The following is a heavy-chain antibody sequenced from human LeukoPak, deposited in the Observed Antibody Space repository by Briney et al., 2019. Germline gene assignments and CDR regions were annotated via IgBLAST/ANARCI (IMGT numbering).Heavy chain of an antibody. CDR2: ISSGGSGM. V-gene: IGHV3-48*03. CDR3: ARDIRVTPSRDFGS. J-gene: IGHJ4*02. D-gene: IGHD2-15*01. Sequence: GGSPRLSCAASGFTFSSYEMNWVRQAPGKGLEWVSYISSGGSGMYYADSVKGRFTISRDNAKYSLFLQMNSLRVEDTAVYYCARDIRVTPSRDFGSWGQGILVTVSS. CDR1: GFTFSSYE.